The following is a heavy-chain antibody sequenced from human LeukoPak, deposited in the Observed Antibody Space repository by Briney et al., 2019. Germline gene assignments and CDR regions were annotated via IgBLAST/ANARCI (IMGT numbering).Heavy chain of an antibody. CDR2: INVSGGST. CDR1: GFTFSNYA. Sequence: GGSLRLSCAASGFTFSNYAMSWVRQAPGKGLEWVSGINVSGGSTFYADSVRGRFTIARDNSKNTLYLQMNSLRAEDTAVYYCAKDQYCSSTSCYVGYWGQGTLVTVSS. CDR3: AKDQYCSSTSCYVGY. V-gene: IGHV3-23*01. D-gene: IGHD2-2*01. J-gene: IGHJ4*02.